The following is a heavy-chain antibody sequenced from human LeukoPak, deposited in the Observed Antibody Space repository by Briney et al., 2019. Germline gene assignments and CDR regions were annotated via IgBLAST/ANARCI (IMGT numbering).Heavy chain of an antibody. Sequence: GGSLRLSCAASGFTFSSYEMNWVRQAPGKGLEWVSYISSSGSTIYYADSVKGRFTISRDNAKNSLHLQMNSLRAEDTAVYYCARDPPDYVWGSYRSEYYFDYWGQGTLVTVSS. D-gene: IGHD3-16*02. CDR1: GFTFSSYE. CDR3: ARDPPDYVWGSYRSEYYFDY. CDR2: ISSSGSTI. J-gene: IGHJ4*02. V-gene: IGHV3-48*03.